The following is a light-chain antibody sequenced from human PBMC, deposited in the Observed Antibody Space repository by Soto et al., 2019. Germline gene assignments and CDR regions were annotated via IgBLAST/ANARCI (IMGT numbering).Light chain of an antibody. J-gene: IGLJ1*01. CDR3: SSYRSSSTLNV. CDR2: EVS. CDR1: SSDVGGYNY. Sequence: QSVPTQPASVSGSPGQSITISCTGTSSDVGGYNYVSWYQQRPGKAPKLMIYEVSNRPSGVSNRFSGSKSGNTASLTISGLQAEDEADYYCSSYRSSSTLNVFGTGTKVTVL. V-gene: IGLV2-14*01.